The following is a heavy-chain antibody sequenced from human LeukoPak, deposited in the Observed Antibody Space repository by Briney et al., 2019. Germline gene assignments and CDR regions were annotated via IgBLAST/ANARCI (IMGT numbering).Heavy chain of an antibody. CDR2: ISWNSGSI. Sequence: GGSLRLSCAASGFTFDDYAMHWVRQAPGKGLEWVSGISWNSGSIGYADSVKGRFTISRDNAKNSLYLQMNSLRAEDTALYYCAKERGFGELFSDAFDIWGQGTMVTVSS. J-gene: IGHJ3*02. CDR1: GFTFDDYA. D-gene: IGHD3-10*01. V-gene: IGHV3-9*01. CDR3: AKERGFGELFSDAFDI.